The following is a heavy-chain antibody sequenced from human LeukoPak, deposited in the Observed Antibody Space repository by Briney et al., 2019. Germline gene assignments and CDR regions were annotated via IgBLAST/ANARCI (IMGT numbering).Heavy chain of an antibody. CDR2: ISGSGGST. J-gene: IGHJ4*02. CDR3: ARDLWRKDFGVAHY. V-gene: IGHV3-23*01. CDR1: GFTFSSYA. D-gene: IGHD3-3*01. Sequence: GGSLRLSCAASGFTFSSYAMSWVRQAPGKGLEWVSAISGSGGSTYYADSVKGRFTISRDNAKNTLYLQMNRLRAEDTAVYYCARDLWRKDFGVAHYWGQGTLVTVSS.